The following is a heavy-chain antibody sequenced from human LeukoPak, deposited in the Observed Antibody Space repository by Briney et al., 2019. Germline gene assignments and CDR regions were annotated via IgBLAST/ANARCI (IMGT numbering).Heavy chain of an antibody. CDR3: ATDPYYYDSSGPRPSLHYFDY. V-gene: IGHV1-2*02. J-gene: IGHJ4*02. Sequence: ASVKVSCKASGYTFTGYYMHWVRQAPGQGLEWMGWINPNSGGTNYAQKFQGRVTMTRDTSISTAYMELSRLRSDGTAVYYCATDPYYYDSSGPRPSLHYFDYWGQGTLVTVSS. D-gene: IGHD3-22*01. CDR1: GYTFTGYY. CDR2: INPNSGGT.